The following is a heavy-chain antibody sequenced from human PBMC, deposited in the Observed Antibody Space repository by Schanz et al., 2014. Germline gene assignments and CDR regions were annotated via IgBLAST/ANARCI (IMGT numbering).Heavy chain of an antibody. CDR3: AKQIHYDILTVTRN. D-gene: IGHD3-9*01. CDR1: GFTLSSYA. Sequence: GQLVESGGGVVQPGRSLRLSCAAYGFTLSSYAMHWVRQAPGKGLEWVAVISYDGSNKYYADSVKGRFTISRDNSKNTLYLQMNTLRAEDTAVYYCAKQIHYDILTVTRNWGQGTLVTVSS. J-gene: IGHJ4*02. CDR2: ISYDGSNK. V-gene: IGHV3-30-3*01.